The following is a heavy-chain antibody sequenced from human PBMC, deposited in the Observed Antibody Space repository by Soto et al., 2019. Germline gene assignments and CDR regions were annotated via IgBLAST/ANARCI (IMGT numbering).Heavy chain of an antibody. CDR3: AKASPGCSSTSCAMGGVYYYYYYGMDV. Sequence: PGGSLRLSCAASGFTFSSYGMHWVRQAPGKGLEWVAVISYDGSNKYYADSVKGRFTISRDNSKNTLYLQMNSLRAEDTAVYYCAKASPGCSSTSCAMGGVYYYYYYGMDVWGQGTTVTVSS. D-gene: IGHD2-2*01. CDR1: GFTFSSYG. V-gene: IGHV3-30*18. CDR2: ISYDGSNK. J-gene: IGHJ6*02.